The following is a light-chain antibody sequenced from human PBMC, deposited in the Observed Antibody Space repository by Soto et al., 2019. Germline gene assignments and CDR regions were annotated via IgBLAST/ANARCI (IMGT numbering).Light chain of an antibody. Sequence: EIVLTQSPGTLSLSPGERATLSCRASQSVSSSWLAWYQQKPGQAPRLLIYGASSRATDVPDRFSGSGSGTDFTLTISRLEPEDSAVFYCQQYGGPPWTFGQGTKVEIK. J-gene: IGKJ1*01. CDR1: QSVSSSW. V-gene: IGKV3-20*01. CDR3: QQYGGPPWT. CDR2: GAS.